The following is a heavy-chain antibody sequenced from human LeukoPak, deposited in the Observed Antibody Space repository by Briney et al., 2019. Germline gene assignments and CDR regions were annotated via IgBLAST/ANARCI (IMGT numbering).Heavy chain of an antibody. CDR2: IYYSGST. V-gene: IGHV4-31*03. CDR3: ARGVYGSEFHFDY. CDR1: GGSISSGGYY. J-gene: IGHJ4*02. D-gene: IGHD3-10*01. Sequence: SETLSLTCTVSGGSISSGGYYWSWIRQHPGKGLEWIGYIYYSGSTYYNPSLKSRVTISADTSKNQFSLKLSSVTAADTAMYYCARGVYGSEFHFDYWGQGTLVTVSS.